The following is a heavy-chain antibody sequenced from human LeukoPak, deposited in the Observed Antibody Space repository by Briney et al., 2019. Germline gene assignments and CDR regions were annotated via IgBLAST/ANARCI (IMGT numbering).Heavy chain of an antibody. D-gene: IGHD4-17*01. CDR1: GFTFSSYS. CDR3: ARRATVTTSGIDY. CDR2: ISSSSSYI. Sequence: GGSLRLSCAASGFTFSSYSMNWVRQAPGKVLEWVSSISSSSSYIYYADSVKGRFTISRDNAKNSLYLQMNSLRAEDTAVYYCARRATVTTSGIDYWGQGTLVTVSS. J-gene: IGHJ4*02. V-gene: IGHV3-21*01.